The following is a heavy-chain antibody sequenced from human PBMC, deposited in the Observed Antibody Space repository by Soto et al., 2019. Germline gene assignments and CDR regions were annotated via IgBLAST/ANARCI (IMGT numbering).Heavy chain of an antibody. CDR1: GGSISSYY. J-gene: IGHJ4*02. CDR3: ARERLGDYFDY. V-gene: IGHV4-59*01. Sequence: SETLSLTCTVSGGSISSYYWSWIRQPPGKGLEWIGYIYYSGSTNYNPSLKSRVTISVDTSKNQFSLKLSSVTAADTAVYYCARERLGDYFDYWGQGTLVTVSS. D-gene: IGHD3-9*01. CDR2: IYYSGST.